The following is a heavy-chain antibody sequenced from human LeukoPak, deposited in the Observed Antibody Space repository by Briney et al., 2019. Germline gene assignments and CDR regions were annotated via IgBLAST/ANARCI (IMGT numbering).Heavy chain of an antibody. J-gene: IGHJ6*02. D-gene: IGHD2-15*01. Sequence: GGSLRLSCSPSGFPFSSYAMHWVRQAPGKGLEYVSAISDSGGSTYYADSVKGRFTISRDNSKNTLYLQMSSLRAEDTAVYFCVRGYSFGPYGMDVWGQGTTVTLSS. CDR2: ISDSGGST. CDR1: GFPFSSYA. CDR3: VRGYSFGPYGMDV. V-gene: IGHV3-64D*09.